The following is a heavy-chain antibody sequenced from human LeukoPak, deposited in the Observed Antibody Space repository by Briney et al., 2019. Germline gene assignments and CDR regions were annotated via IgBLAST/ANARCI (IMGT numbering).Heavy chain of an antibody. D-gene: IGHD1-26*01. V-gene: IGHV3-48*04. CDR1: GFTFNTYS. CDR2: ISSSSSTI. CDR3: ARDIGATNWFDP. J-gene: IGHJ5*02. Sequence: GGSLRLSCAASGFTFNTYSVNWVRQAPGKGLEWVSFISSSSSTIYYADSVKGRFTISRDNAKNTLYLQTNSLRAEDTAVYYCARDIGATNWFDPWGQGTLVTVSS.